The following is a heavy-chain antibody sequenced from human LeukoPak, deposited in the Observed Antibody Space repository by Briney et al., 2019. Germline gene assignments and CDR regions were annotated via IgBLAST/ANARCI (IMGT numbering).Heavy chain of an antibody. J-gene: IGHJ3*02. V-gene: IGHV5-51*01. CDR2: IYPGDSDT. CDR3: ARHHYPDYGSGSSLSYDAFDI. CDR1: GYSFTSYW. D-gene: IGHD3-10*01. Sequence: GESLKISCKGSGYSFTSYWIGWVRQMPGKGLEWMGIIYPGDSDTRYSPSFQGQVTISADKSISTAYLQWSSLKASDTAMYYCARHHYPDYGSGSSLSYDAFDIWGQGTMVTVSS.